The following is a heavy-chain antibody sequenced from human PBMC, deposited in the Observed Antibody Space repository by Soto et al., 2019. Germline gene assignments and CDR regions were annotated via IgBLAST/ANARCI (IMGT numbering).Heavy chain of an antibody. J-gene: IGHJ4*02. CDR1: GGSFSGYY. CDR3: ARRAYYYDSSGYWITYYFDY. V-gene: IGHV4-34*01. D-gene: IGHD3-22*01. CDR2: INHSGST. Sequence: KASETLSLTCAVYGGSFSGYYWSWIRQPPGKGLEWIGEINHSGSTNYNPSPKSRVTISVDTSKNQFSLKLSSVTAADTAVYYCARRAYYYDSSGYWITYYFDYWGQGTLVTVSS.